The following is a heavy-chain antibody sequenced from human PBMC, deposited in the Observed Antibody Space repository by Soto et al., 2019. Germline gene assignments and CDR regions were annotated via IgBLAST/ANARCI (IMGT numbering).Heavy chain of an antibody. D-gene: IGHD2-15*01. CDR1: GFTFSSYS. CDR3: ARTMYCSGSTCYNNWFDP. CDR2: ISSSSTYI. Sequence: GGSLRLSCAASGFTFSSYSMNWVRQAPGKGLEWVSSISSSSTYIYYADSVKGRFSISRDNAKNSLYLQMNSLRAEDTALYYCARTMYCSGSTCYNNWFDPWGQGTLLTISS. J-gene: IGHJ5*02. V-gene: IGHV3-21*01.